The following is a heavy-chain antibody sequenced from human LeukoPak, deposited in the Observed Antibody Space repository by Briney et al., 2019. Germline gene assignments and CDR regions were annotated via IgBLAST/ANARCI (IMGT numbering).Heavy chain of an antibody. V-gene: IGHV3-23*03. CDR3: AKDRNSSWLFDY. CDR1: GFTFSSYA. Sequence: GGSLRLSCAASGFTFSSYAMSWVRQAPGKGLEWVSVIYSGGSTYYADSVKGRFTISRDNSKNTLYLQMNSLRAEDTAVYYCAKDRNSSWLFDYWGQGTLVTVSS. CDR2: IYSGGST. D-gene: IGHD6-13*01. J-gene: IGHJ4*02.